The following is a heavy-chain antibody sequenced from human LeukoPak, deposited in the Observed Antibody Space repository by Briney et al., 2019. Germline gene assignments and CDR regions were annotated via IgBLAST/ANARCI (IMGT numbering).Heavy chain of an antibody. CDR2: ISPGGGPT. D-gene: IGHD5-12*01. Sequence: PGGTLRLSCAGSGVPFSSHGMNWGRQDPGKGLEWVSGISPGGGPTYYADSVKGRFSISRDDLKNTLYLQMTNLRAEDTAVYYCAKDWAWLRFDDWGQGILVTVSS. CDR3: AKDWAWLRFDD. CDR1: GVPFSSHG. J-gene: IGHJ4*02. V-gene: IGHV3-23*01.